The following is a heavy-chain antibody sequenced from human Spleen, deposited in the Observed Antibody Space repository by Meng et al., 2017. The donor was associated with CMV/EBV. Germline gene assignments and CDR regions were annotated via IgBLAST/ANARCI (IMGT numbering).Heavy chain of an antibody. Sequence: GGSLRLSCAASGFSFNSCWMHWVRQAPGKGLVWVSRINSDGSTTNYADSVKGRFTISRDNAKNSLYLQMNSLRAEDTAVYYFAGDGLQFDSWGQGTLVTVSS. J-gene: IGHJ5*01. CDR2: INSDGSTT. V-gene: IGHV3-74*01. CDR1: GFSFNSCW. D-gene: IGHD4-11*01. CDR3: AGDGLQFDS.